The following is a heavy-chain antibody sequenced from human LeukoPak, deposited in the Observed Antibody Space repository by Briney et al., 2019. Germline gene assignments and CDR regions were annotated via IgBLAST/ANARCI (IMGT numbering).Heavy chain of an antibody. V-gene: IGHV4-59*08. J-gene: IGHJ4*02. CDR2: IYYSGST. CDR3: ARLSGYSGYDPIDY. Sequence: SETLSLTCTVSGGSISSYYWSWIRQPPGKGLEWIGYIYYSGSTNYNPSLKSRVTISVDTSKNQFSLKLSSVTAADTAVYYSARLSGYSGYDPIDYWGQGTLVTVSS. CDR1: GGSISSYY. D-gene: IGHD5-12*01.